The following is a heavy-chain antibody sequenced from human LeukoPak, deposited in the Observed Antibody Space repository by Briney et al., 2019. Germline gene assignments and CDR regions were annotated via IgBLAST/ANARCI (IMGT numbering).Heavy chain of an antibody. Sequence: GGSLRLSCAASGFTFSSYGMHWVRQAPGKGLEWVAFIRHDGSNKYYADSVKGRFTISRDNSKNTLYLQMNSLRAEDTAVYYCAKAKVATTYYYYMDVWGKGTTVTVSS. V-gene: IGHV3-30*02. CDR1: GFTFSSYG. J-gene: IGHJ6*03. CDR3: AKAKVATTYYYYMDV. CDR2: IRHDGSNK. D-gene: IGHD5-12*01.